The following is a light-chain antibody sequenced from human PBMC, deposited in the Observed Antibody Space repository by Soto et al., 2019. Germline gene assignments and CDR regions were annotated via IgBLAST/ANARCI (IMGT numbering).Light chain of an antibody. J-gene: IGKJ1*01. CDR2: DAS. Sequence: QRTQSPSTLSASVGDRVTITCRASQSISTWLAWYQRKPGRAPNLLIYDASSLQSGVPSRFSGSGSGTEFTLTISSLQPDDSATYYCQQYESYSWTFGQGTKVDI. CDR3: QQYESYSWT. CDR1: QSISTW. V-gene: IGKV1-5*01.